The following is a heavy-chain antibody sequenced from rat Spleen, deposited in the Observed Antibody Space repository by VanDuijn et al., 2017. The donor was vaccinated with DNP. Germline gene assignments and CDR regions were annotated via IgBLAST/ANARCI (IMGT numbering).Heavy chain of an antibody. CDR1: GFTFSDYY. CDR2: VTSSGGST. V-gene: IGHV5-25*01. Sequence: EVQLVESGGDLVQPGRSLKLSCAVSGFTFSDYYMAWVRQAPKKGLEWVASVTSSGGSTYYPDSVKGRFTISRDNAKSSLYLQMDSLRSEDTATYFCARGSGTYYWYFDFWGPGTMVTVSS. J-gene: IGHJ1*01. CDR3: ARGSGTYYWYFDF. D-gene: IGHD5-1*01.